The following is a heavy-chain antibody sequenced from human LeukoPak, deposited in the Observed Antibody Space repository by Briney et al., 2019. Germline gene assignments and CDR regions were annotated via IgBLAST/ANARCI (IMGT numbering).Heavy chain of an antibody. CDR3: AKGNGLYYFDY. D-gene: IGHD3/OR15-3a*01. J-gene: IGHJ4*02. V-gene: IGHV3-30*04. CDR2: ISYDGSNK. Sequence: GGSLRLSCAASGFTFSNYALHWVRQAPGKGLEWVAVISYDGSNKFYADSVRGRFTISRDNSKNTLYLQMNSLRAEDTAVYYCAKGNGLYYFDYWGQGTLATVSS. CDR1: GFTFSNYA.